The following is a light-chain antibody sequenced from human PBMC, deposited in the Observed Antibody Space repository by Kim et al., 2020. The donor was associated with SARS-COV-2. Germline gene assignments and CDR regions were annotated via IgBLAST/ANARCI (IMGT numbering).Light chain of an antibody. J-gene: IGLJ2*01. V-gene: IGLV3-19*01. Sequence: SSELTQDPAAYVALGQTASITCQGDSLRSYYSSWYQQKPGQAPLLVIYGRNNRPSGIPDRFSGPTSGNTASLTITGAQAEDEADYYCKSRDSSCNVVFGGGTQLSVL. CDR1: SLRSYY. CDR3: KSRDSSCNVV. CDR2: GRN.